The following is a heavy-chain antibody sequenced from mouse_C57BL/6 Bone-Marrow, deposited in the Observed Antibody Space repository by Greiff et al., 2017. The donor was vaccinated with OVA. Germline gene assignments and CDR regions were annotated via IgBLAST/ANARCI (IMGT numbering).Heavy chain of an antibody. CDR2: INPNNGGT. J-gene: IGHJ2*01. CDR3: ARQRNGSSLDY. D-gene: IGHD1-1*01. Sequence: EVQLQQSGPELVKPGASVKISCKASGYTFTDYYMNWVKQSHGKSLEWIGDINPNNGGTSYNQKFKGKATLTVDKSSSTAYMELRSLTSEDSAVYYCARQRNGSSLDYWGQGTTLTVSS. V-gene: IGHV1-26*01. CDR1: GYTFTDYY.